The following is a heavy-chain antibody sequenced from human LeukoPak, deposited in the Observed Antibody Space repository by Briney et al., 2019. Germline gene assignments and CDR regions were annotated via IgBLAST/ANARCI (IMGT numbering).Heavy chain of an antibody. CDR1: GFTVSNNY. D-gene: IGHD3-16*01. J-gene: IGHJ3*02. Sequence: PGGSLRLSCAASGFTVSNNYMSWVRQAPGKGLEWVSIIYSGGSTYYADSVKGRLTISRHNSKNTLYLQMNSLRAEDTAVYHCAREVGGSAFDIWGQGTMVTVSS. V-gene: IGHV3-53*04. CDR2: IYSGGST. CDR3: AREVGGSAFDI.